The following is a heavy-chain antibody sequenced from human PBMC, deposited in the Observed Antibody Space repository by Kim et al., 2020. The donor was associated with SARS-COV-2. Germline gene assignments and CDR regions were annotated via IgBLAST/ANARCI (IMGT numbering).Heavy chain of an antibody. D-gene: IGHD4-4*01. Sequence: GESLKISCQTSGYSFTNYWIGWVRQMPGKGLEWLGIIYPGDSETKYSPSFEGHITISADKSMATAYLQWKSLKASDSGMYYCTAVATRIQYFDPWGQGTL. V-gene: IGHV5-51*01. CDR3: TAVATRIQYFDP. CDR1: GYSFTNYW. J-gene: IGHJ5*02. CDR2: IYPGDSET.